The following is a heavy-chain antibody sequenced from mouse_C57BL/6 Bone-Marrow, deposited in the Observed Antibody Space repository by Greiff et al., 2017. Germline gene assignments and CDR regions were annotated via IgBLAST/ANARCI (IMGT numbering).Heavy chain of an antibody. CDR3: ARSLIYYDLDY. V-gene: IGHV1-55*01. Sequence: QVQLQQPGAELVKPGASVKMSCKASGYTFTSYWITWVKQRPGQGLEWIGDIYPGSGSTNYNEKFKSKATLTVDTSSSPAYMQLSSLTSEDSAVYYCARSLIYYDLDYWGQGTTLTVSS. J-gene: IGHJ2*01. CDR1: GYTFTSYW. D-gene: IGHD2-4*01. CDR2: IYPGSGST.